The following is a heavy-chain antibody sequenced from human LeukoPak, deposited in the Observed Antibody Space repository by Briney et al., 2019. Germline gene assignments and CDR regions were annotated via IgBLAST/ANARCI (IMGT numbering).Heavy chain of an antibody. J-gene: IGHJ5*02. V-gene: IGHV4-4*07. Sequence: SETLSLTCTVSGGYTGSHYWSWIRQPAGKGLEWLGRISPSGTTHYNPSLGSRVTMSVDTSKNYFSLRLSSVTAADTAVYYCARDFYASGFYFWFDPWGQGMLVTVSS. D-gene: IGHD2/OR15-2a*01. CDR2: ISPSGTT. CDR3: ARDFYASGFYFWFDP. CDR1: GGYTGSHY.